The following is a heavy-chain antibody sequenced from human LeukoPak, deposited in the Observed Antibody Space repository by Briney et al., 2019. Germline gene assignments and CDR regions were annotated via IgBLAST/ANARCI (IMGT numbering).Heavy chain of an antibody. CDR1: GDTFSSYT. V-gene: IGHV1-69*04. CDR3: ARDVGATTDY. CDR2: IIPILAIA. Sequence: GASVKVSCKASGDTFSSYTISLVRQPPGQGLEWMGRIIPILAIANYAQKCQSRVTITADKSTSTAYMELSSLRSEDTAVYYCARDVGATTDYWGQGTLVTVSS. D-gene: IGHD1-26*01. J-gene: IGHJ4*02.